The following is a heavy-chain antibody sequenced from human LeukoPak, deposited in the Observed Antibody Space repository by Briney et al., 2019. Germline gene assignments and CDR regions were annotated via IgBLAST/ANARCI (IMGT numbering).Heavy chain of an antibody. Sequence: PGGSLRLSCAASGFTFSSYGMSWVRQAPGKGLEWVSAISGSGGSTYYADSVKGRFTISRDNSKNTLYLQMNSLRAEDTAVYYCAKDVVVVPAAHFDYWGQGTLVTVSS. D-gene: IGHD2-2*01. CDR3: AKDVVVVPAAHFDY. CDR1: GFTFSSYG. J-gene: IGHJ4*02. V-gene: IGHV3-23*01. CDR2: ISGSGGST.